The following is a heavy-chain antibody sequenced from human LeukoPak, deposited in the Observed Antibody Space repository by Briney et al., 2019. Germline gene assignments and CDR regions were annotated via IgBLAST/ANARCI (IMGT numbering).Heavy chain of an antibody. V-gene: IGHV3-53*01. Sequence: GGSLRLSRVPSGFTVSSNYMSWVRQAPGKGLEWVSVIYSGSSTYYAETVKGRFTISRENSKHTLYLHMNSLKAEDTAVYYCARADVAAASTAARYYYYGMDVWGKGTTVTVSS. D-gene: IGHD6-13*01. J-gene: IGHJ6*04. CDR3: ARADVAAASTAARYYYYGMDV. CDR2: IYSGSST. CDR1: GFTVSSNY.